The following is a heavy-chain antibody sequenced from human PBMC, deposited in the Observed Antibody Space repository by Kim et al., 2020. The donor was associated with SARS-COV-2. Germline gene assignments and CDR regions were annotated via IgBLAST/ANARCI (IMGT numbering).Heavy chain of an antibody. Sequence: ASVKVSCKASGGTFSSYAISWVRQAPGQGLEWMGGIIPIFGTANYAQKFQGRVTITADESTSTAYMELSSLRSEDTAVYYCARDRAAAGLAFDIWGQGTMVTVSS. CDR2: IIPIFGTA. D-gene: IGHD6-13*01. V-gene: IGHV1-69*13. CDR3: ARDRAAAGLAFDI. J-gene: IGHJ3*02. CDR1: GGTFSSYA.